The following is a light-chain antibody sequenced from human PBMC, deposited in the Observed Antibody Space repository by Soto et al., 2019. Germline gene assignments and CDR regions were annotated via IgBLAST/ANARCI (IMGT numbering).Light chain of an antibody. CDR2: DAS. CDR3: HQRNNWPIT. J-gene: IGKJ5*01. Sequence: EIVLTQSPATLSLSPGERATLSRRASQSVSSYLAWYQQKPGQAPRLLIYDASNWATGIPARFSGSGSGTDFTLTISSLEPEDFAVYYCHQRNNWPITFGQGTRLEIK. V-gene: IGKV3-11*01. CDR1: QSVSSY.